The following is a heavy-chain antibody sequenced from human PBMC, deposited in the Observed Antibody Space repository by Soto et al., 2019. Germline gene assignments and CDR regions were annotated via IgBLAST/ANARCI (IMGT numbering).Heavy chain of an antibody. V-gene: IGHV1-69*01. D-gene: IGHD6-19*01. CDR3: ASVVAGTRSNY. J-gene: IGHJ4*02. Sequence: QVQLVQSGAEVKKPGSSVKVSCKASGGTFSSYAISWVRQAPGQGLEWMGGIIPIFGTANYAQKFQGRVTIPADESTSTAEMELRSLRSEDTAGYYCASVVAGTRSNYWGQGTLVTVSS. CDR2: IIPIFGTA. CDR1: GGTFSSYA.